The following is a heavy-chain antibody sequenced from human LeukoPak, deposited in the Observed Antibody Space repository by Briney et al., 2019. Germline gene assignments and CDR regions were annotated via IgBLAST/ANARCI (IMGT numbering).Heavy chain of an antibody. CDR1: GASVSSGSYY. J-gene: IGHJ4*02. D-gene: IGHD5-24*01. V-gene: IGHV4-61*01. CDR2: IYYSGST. Sequence: SETLSLTCNVSGASVSSGSYYWSWIRQPPGKGLEWIGYIYYSGSTNYNPSLKSRVTISVDTSKNQFSLKLSSVTAADTAVYYCARGFYGYNPPFDYWGQGTLVTVSS. CDR3: ARGFYGYNPPFDY.